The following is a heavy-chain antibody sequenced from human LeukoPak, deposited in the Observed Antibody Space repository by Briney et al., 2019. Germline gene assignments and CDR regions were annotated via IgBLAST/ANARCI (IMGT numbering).Heavy chain of an antibody. CDR3: AKAKSGSRTIFYGMDV. CDR1: GFTFTNYA. Sequence: QSGGSLRLSCAASGFTFTNYAMSWVRQAPGKGLEWVSDISGSGGSTYYADSVKGRFTISRDNSKNTQYVQMNSLRAEDTAVYYCAKAKSGSRTIFYGMDVRGQGTTVTVSS. V-gene: IGHV3-23*01. J-gene: IGHJ6*02. D-gene: IGHD2-2*01. CDR2: ISGSGGST.